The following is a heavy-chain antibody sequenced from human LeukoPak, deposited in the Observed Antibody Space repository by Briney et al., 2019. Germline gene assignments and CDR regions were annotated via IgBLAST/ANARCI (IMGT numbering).Heavy chain of an antibody. Sequence: PSETLSLTCTVSGGSISSYYWSWTRQPPGKGLEWIGYIYYSGSTNYNPSLKSRVTISVDTSKNQFSLKLSSVTAADTAVYYCARQRYYDSSGYPYYFDYWGQGTLVTVSS. D-gene: IGHD3-22*01. V-gene: IGHV4-59*08. CDR3: ARQRYYDSSGYPYYFDY. CDR2: IYYSGST. CDR1: GGSISSYY. J-gene: IGHJ4*02.